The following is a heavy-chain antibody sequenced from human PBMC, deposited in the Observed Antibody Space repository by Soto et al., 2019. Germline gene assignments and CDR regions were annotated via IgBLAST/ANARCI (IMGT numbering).Heavy chain of an antibody. V-gene: IGHV3-23*01. J-gene: IGHJ6*02. CDR1: GFTFSNFA. Sequence: GGSLRLAWAASGFTFSNFAMNWVRQAPGKGLEWVSGIIGSGDTTYYADSVKGRFTISRDKSKTTLYLQMNSLRAEDTAIYYCAKHGGYSFGPGDYYGMDIWGQGTTVTVSS. CDR2: IIGSGDTT. D-gene: IGHD5-18*01. CDR3: AKHGGYSFGPGDYYGMDI.